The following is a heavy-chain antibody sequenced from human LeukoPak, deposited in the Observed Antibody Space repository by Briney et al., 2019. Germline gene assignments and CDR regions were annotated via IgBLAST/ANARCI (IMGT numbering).Heavy chain of an antibody. D-gene: IGHD5-12*01. CDR1: GYSFTSYW. CDR2: IYPGASAT. J-gene: IGHJ4*02. Sequence: GESLKISCKGSGYSFTSYWIGRGRQMPGQSLESMGVIYPGASATTYSPSFQGQVTLSADKSISTAYLQWSSLKASDTAMYYCARRDSGYGGVDYWGQGTLVTVSS. V-gene: IGHV5-51*01. CDR3: ARRDSGYGGVDY.